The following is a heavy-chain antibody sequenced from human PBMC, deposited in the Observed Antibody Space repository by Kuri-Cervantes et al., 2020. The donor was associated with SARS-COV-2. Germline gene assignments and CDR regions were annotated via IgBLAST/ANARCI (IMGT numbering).Heavy chain of an antibody. J-gene: IGHJ4*02. Sequence: GESLKISCAASGFTFSSYAMHWVRQAPGKGLEWVAVISYDGSNKYYADSVKGRFTISRDNSKNTLYLQMNSLRAEDTAVYYCARNYYDILTGYLQYAYFDYWDQGTLVTVSS. CDR3: ARNYYDILTGYLQYAYFDY. CDR2: ISYDGSNK. D-gene: IGHD3-9*01. V-gene: IGHV3-30-3*01. CDR1: GFTFSSYA.